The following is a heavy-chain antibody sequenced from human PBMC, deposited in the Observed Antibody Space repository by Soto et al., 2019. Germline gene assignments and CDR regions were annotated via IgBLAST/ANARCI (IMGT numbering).Heavy chain of an antibody. D-gene: IGHD3-22*01. CDR3: ARDDSSEPSYY. V-gene: IGHV1-18*04. CDR2: ISAYNGNT. Sequence: ASVKVSCKASGYTFTSSGISWVQQPPGQGLEWMGWISAYNGNTNYAQKLQGRVTMTTDTSTRTAYMELRILGSDHTALYYRARDDSSEPSYYWGRGSLVAVSS. CDR1: GYTFTSSG. J-gene: IGHJ4*02.